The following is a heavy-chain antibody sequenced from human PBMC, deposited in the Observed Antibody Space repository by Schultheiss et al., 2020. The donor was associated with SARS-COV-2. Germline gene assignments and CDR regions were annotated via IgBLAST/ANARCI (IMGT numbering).Heavy chain of an antibody. Sequence: GGSLRLSCAASGITFSNYGMHWVRQAPGKGLEWVAVIWYDGSNKYYADSVKGRFTISRDNSKNTLYLQMNSLRAEDTAVYYCARDGDTMVRVYYYYYGMDVWGQGTTVTVSS. CDR2: IWYDGSNK. CDR3: ARDGDTMVRVYYYYYGMDV. J-gene: IGHJ6*02. V-gene: IGHV3-33*08. D-gene: IGHD3-10*01. CDR1: GITFSNYG.